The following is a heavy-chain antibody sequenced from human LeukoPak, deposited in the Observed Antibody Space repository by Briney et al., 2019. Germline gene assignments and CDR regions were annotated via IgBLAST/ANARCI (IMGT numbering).Heavy chain of an antibody. D-gene: IGHD5-18*01. CDR1: GTSMTSHF. CDR2: ISNRGRT. Sequence: SETLSLTCRVSGTSMTSHFSSWIRRPAGKSLEWIGHISNRGRTTYNPSLSSRVTLSLDTSKNEFSLKLTSVTAADTAVYYCARERWPIGYSYKYYLDVWGKGTTVTISS. CDR3: ARERWPIGYSYKYYLDV. J-gene: IGHJ6*03. V-gene: IGHV4-4*07.